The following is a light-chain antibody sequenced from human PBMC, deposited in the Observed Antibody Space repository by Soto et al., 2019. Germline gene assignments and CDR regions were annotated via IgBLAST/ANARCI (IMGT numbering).Light chain of an antibody. Sequence: DTQITETPSSLSASVGDRVTIPCRASQSITSYLKWYQQKPGKAPKLLIYDASSLESGVPSRFSGSGSGTEFTLTISSLQADDFATYYCQQYNSYLYTFGQGTKVDIK. V-gene: IGKV1-5*01. J-gene: IGKJ2*01. CDR3: QQYNSYLYT. CDR2: DAS. CDR1: QSITSY.